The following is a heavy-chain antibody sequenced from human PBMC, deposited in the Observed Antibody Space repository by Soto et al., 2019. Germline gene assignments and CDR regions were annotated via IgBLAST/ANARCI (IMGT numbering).Heavy chain of an antibody. CDR3: ATRPLLPGAP. D-gene: IGHD3-22*01. Sequence: EVQLVESGGGLIQPGGSLRLSCAASGFTFSSNDMNWVRQAPGKGLEWVSLIYSGGSTYYADSVTGRFTISRDNSKKTLYLQMSSLRAKDTAVYYCATRPLLPGAPWGQGTMVTVSS. V-gene: IGHV3-53*01. J-gene: IGHJ3*01. CDR2: IYSGGST. CDR1: GFTFSSND.